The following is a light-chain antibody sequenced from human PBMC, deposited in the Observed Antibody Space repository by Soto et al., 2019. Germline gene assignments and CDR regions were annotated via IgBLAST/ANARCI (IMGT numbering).Light chain of an antibody. CDR3: KQYSYWPYT. V-gene: IGKV3-15*01. CDR2: GAS. Sequence: EIVMTQSPATLSVSPGERATLSCRASQSVSSTLAWYQQKPVQSPRLLIYGASTRATGIPARFSGSGSGTEFNLAISSLQSEDFSVYYCKQYSYWPYTFGQGTKLAIK. CDR1: QSVSST. J-gene: IGKJ2*01.